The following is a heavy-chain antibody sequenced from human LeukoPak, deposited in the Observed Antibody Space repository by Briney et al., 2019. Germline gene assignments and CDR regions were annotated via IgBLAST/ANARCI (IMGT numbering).Heavy chain of an antibody. CDR3: SINPEGDDGFHV. CDR1: GFIFSSYE. D-gene: IGHD5-24*01. V-gene: IGHV3-48*03. J-gene: IGHJ3*01. CDR2: ITSSGRTI. Sequence: GGSLRLSCAASGFIFSSYEMNWVRQAPGKGLEWISYITSSGRTIYYADSVKGRFTISRDNAKNSLYLQMNSLRAEDTAVYYCSINPEGDDGFHVWGQGTLVTVSS.